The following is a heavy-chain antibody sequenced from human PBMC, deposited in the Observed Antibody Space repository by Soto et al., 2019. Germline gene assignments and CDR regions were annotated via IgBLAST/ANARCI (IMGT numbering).Heavy chain of an antibody. CDR2: IYYSGST. CDR3: ARAQGTQDYGDYDGYYYYMDV. D-gene: IGHD4-17*01. J-gene: IGHJ6*03. CDR1: GGSISSGGYY. V-gene: IGHV4-31*03. Sequence: QVQLQESGPGLVKPSQTLSLTCTVSGGSISSGGYYWSWIRQHPGKGLEWIGYIYYSGSTYYNPSLKSRVTISVGTSKNQFSLKLSSVTAADAAVYYCARAQGTQDYGDYDGYYYYMDVWGKGTTVTVSS.